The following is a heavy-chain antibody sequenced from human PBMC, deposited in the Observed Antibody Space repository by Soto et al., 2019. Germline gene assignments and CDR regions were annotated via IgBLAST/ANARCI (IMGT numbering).Heavy chain of an antibody. Sequence: EEQLVESGGGLVQPGGSLRLSCVASGFILSGYDMHWVRQATGEGLEWVSAIGTAGDPYYSGSVKGRFTISRRNAEISVYLQMNSLRAGDTAVYYCVRAGYDSSGYYFYAMDVWGPGTTVTVS. D-gene: IGHD3-22*01. J-gene: IGHJ6*02. CDR2: IGTAGDP. CDR1: GFILSGYD. V-gene: IGHV3-13*05. CDR3: VRAGYDSSGYYFYAMDV.